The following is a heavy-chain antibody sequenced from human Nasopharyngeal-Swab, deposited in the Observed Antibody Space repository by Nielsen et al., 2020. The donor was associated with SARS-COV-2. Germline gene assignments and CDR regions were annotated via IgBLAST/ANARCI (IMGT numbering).Heavy chain of an antibody. J-gene: IGHJ6*02. V-gene: IGHV1-18*01. D-gene: IGHD3-3*01. Sequence: ASVKVSCKASGYTFTSYGISWVRQAPGQGLEWMGWISAYNGNTNYAQKLQGRVTMTTDTSTSTAYMELRSLRSEDTAVYYCARGAQQNTIFGVVIIGPYYYGMDVWGQGTTVTVSS. CDR1: GYTFTSYG. CDR2: ISAYNGNT. CDR3: ARGAQQNTIFGVVIIGPYYYGMDV.